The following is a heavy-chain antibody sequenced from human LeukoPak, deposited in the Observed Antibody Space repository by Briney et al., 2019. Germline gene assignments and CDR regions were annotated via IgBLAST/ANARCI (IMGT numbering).Heavy chain of an antibody. J-gene: IGHJ6*03. D-gene: IGHD3-3*01. CDR3: ARDKAEVDFWSGPYYYYYMDV. Sequence: PSQTLSLTCTVSGGSISSGSYYWSWIRQPAGKGLEWIRRIYTSGSTNYNPSLKSRVTISVDTSKNQFSLKLSSVTAADTAVYYCARDKAEVDFWSGPYYYYYMDVWGKGTTVTVSS. CDR2: IYTSGST. V-gene: IGHV4-61*02. CDR1: GGSISSGSYY.